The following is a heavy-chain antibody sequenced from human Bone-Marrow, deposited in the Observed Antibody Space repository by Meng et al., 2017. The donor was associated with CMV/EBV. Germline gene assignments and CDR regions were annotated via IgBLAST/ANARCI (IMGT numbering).Heavy chain of an antibody. Sequence: GESLKISCEVSGFTFTDSSMNWIRQAPGKGLEWISYISGSGNTIYDADSVKGRFTISRDNSKNTLYLQMNSLRAEDTAVYYCARVGQLRYADYWGQGTLVTVSS. V-gene: IGHV3-48*01. CDR2: ISGSGNTI. D-gene: IGHD5-18*01. CDR3: ARVGQLRYADY. CDR1: GFTFTDSS. J-gene: IGHJ4*02.